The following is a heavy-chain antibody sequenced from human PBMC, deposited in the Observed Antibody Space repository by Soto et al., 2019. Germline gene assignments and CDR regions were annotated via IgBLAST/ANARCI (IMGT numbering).Heavy chain of an antibody. V-gene: IGHV4-34*01. CDR1: GGSFSDHD. D-gene: IGHD3-16*01. CDR2: IHHSGSS. Sequence: SATLCLTCAVNGGSFSDHDWTWIRQPHGKGMEWIGEIHHSGSSHYNPSFKSRATISLDTSKNQFFLDLRSVTAADTAVYYCARAPLIKSAGVKSFLDFWGQGTLVTVSS. J-gene: IGHJ4*02. CDR3: ARAPLIKSAGVKSFLDF.